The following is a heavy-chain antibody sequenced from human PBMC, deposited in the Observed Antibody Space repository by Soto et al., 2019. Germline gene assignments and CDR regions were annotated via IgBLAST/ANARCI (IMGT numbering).Heavy chain of an antibody. J-gene: IGHJ4*02. CDR1: GFTFSSYG. CDR2: IWYDGSNK. D-gene: IGHD6-13*01. CDR3: ARGGQYSSREASDY. V-gene: IGHV3-33*01. Sequence: GGSLRLSCAASGFTFSSYGMHWVRQAPGKGLEWVAVIWYDGSNKYYADSVKGRFTISRDNSKNTLYLQMNSLRAEDTAVYYCARGGQYSSREASDYWGQGTLVTVSS.